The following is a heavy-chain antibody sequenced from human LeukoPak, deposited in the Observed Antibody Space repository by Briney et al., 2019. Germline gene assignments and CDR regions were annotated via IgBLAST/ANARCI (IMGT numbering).Heavy chain of an antibody. D-gene: IGHD3-16*02. V-gene: IGHV4-34*01. J-gene: IGHJ4*02. Sequence: SETLSLTCAVYGGSFSGYYWSWIRQPPGKGLEWIGEINHSGSTNYNPSLKSRVTISVDTSKNQFSLKLSSVTAADTAVYYCARGPEDYVWGSYRYTRSLDYWAREPWSPSPQ. CDR2: INHSGST. CDR3: ARGPEDYVWGSYRYTRSLDY. CDR1: GGSFSGYY.